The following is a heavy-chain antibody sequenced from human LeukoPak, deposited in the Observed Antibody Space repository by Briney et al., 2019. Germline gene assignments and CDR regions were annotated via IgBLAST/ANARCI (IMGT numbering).Heavy chain of an antibody. V-gene: IGHV3-48*01. J-gene: IGHJ4*02. CDR3: ARALRPGIAAAGYDY. CDR1: GFTFSSYS. Sequence: GGSLRLSCAASGFTFSSYSMNWVRQAPGKGLEWVSYISSSSSTIYYADSVKGRFTISRDNAKNSLYLQMNSLRAEDTAVYYCARALRPGIAAAGYDYWGQGTLVSVSS. D-gene: IGHD6-13*01. CDR2: ISSSSSTI.